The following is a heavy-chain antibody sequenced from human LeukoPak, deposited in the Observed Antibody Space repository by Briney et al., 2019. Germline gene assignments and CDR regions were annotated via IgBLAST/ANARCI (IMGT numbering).Heavy chain of an antibody. V-gene: IGHV1-69*05. D-gene: IGHD4-17*01. CDR1: GGTFSSYA. Sequence: SVKVFYKASGGTFSSYAISCVRQAPAQGLEGMGRITPIFGTAHYAQKSEGRVKINRDDSTSTAHMELSILRSEDTAVYYCAREPISPSDYGDPRVYYYMDVWGKGTTVTVSS. CDR2: ITPIFGTA. CDR3: AREPISPSDYGDPRVYYYMDV. J-gene: IGHJ6*03.